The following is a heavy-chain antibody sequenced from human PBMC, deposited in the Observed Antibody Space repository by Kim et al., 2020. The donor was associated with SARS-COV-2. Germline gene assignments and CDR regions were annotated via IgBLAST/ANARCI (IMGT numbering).Heavy chain of an antibody. CDR2: INHSGST. D-gene: IGHD6-13*01. J-gene: IGHJ5*02. CDR1: GGSFSGYY. CDR3: ARGERDGSSWYWFDP. Sequence: SETLSLTCAVYGGSFSGYYWSWIRQPPGKGLEWIGEINHSGSTNYNPSLKSRVTISVDTSKNQFSLKLSSVTAADTAVYYCARGERDGSSWYWFDPWGQGTLVTVSS. V-gene: IGHV4-34*01.